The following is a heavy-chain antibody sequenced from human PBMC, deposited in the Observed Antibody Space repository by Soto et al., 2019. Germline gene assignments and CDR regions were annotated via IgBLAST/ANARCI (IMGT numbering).Heavy chain of an antibody. CDR3: TRVGGYYGDYPNFDY. J-gene: IGHJ4*02. Sequence: PTETLSLTCTVSGGSINGYYWSWIRQPPGKQLQWIGNIYFSGSTNYNPSLKGRVTISVVSSKNQVSLKLSSVTAADTAMYYCTRVGGYYGDYPNFDYWGQGTLVT. CDR2: IYFSGST. D-gene: IGHD4-17*01. V-gene: IGHV4-59*01. CDR1: GGSINGYY.